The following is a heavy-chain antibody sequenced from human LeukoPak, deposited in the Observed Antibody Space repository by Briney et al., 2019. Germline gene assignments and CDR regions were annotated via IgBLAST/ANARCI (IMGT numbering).Heavy chain of an antibody. CDR2: ISYDGSNK. Sequence: PGGSLRLSCAASGFTFSSYAMHWVRQAPGKGLEWVAVISYDGSNKYYADSVKGRFTISRDNSKNTLYLQMNSLRAEDTAVYYCAKDLITMIVVVAPSGMDVWGQGTTVTVSS. CDR1: GFTFSSYA. D-gene: IGHD3-22*01. J-gene: IGHJ6*02. CDR3: AKDLITMIVVVAPSGMDV. V-gene: IGHV3-30*04.